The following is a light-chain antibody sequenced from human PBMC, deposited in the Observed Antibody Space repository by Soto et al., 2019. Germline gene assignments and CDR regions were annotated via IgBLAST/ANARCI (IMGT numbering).Light chain of an antibody. J-gene: IGKJ2*01. CDR2: KAS. CDR3: QQSFHTPYT. CDR1: QTISSW. V-gene: IGKV1-5*03. Sequence: DIQMTQSPSTLSGSVGDRVTITCRASQTISSWLAWYQQKPGKAPKLLIYKASTLKSGVPSRFSGSGSGTEFTLAITDLQPEDFATYYCQQSFHTPYTFGQGTKLEI.